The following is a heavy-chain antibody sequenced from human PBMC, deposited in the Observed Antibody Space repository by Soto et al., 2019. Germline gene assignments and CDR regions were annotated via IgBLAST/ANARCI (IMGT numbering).Heavy chain of an antibody. J-gene: IGHJ4*02. Sequence: ASVKVSCKASGYTFTSYDINWVRQATGQGLEWMGWMNPNSGNTGYAQKFQGRVTMTRNTSISTAYMGLSSLRSEDTAVYYCARGRGETVFGKSYFDYWGQGIVVTVSS. V-gene: IGHV1-8*01. CDR3: ARGRGETVFGKSYFDY. CDR2: MNPNSGNT. D-gene: IGHD6-19*01. CDR1: GYTFTSYD.